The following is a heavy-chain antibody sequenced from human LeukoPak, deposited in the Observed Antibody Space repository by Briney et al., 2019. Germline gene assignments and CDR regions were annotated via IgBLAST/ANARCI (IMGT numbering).Heavy chain of an antibody. D-gene: IGHD6-13*01. CDR3: ARSLQQLALDY. V-gene: IGHV4-59*11. J-gene: IGHJ4*02. Sequence: PSGTLSLTCTVSGGSISSHYWSWIRQPPGKGLEWIGYIYYSGSTNYNPSLKSRVTISVDTSKNQFSLKLSSVTAADTAVYYCARSLQQLALDYWGQGTLVTVSS. CDR1: GGSISSHY. CDR2: IYYSGST.